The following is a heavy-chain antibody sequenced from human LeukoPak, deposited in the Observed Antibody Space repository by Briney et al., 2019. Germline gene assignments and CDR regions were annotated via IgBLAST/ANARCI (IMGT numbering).Heavy chain of an antibody. V-gene: IGHV3-33*05. J-gene: IGHJ4*02. Sequence: GGSLRLSCAASGFPFSSYGMHWVRQAPGKGLEWVARLVYDERSDYANSVKGRFSISRDNSKNTLFLDVSDLRVEDTAVYYCARDLSAAFDFWGQGVLVTVSS. CDR3: ARDLSAAFDF. D-gene: IGHD6-19*01. CDR2: LVYDERS. CDR1: GFPFSSYG.